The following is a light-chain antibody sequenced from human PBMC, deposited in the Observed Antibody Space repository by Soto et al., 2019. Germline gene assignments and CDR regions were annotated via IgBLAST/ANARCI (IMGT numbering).Light chain of an antibody. CDR3: QQYRSSPLYT. CDR2: GAS. J-gene: IGKJ2*01. CDR1: QSVSSSY. Sequence: EIVLTQSPGTLSLSPGERATLSCRASQSVSSSYLAWYQQKPGQAPRLLTYGASSRATGIPHRFSGSGSGTDLTLTISRLEPEDFVVYYWQQYRSSPLYTFGQVTKLQIK. V-gene: IGKV3-20*01.